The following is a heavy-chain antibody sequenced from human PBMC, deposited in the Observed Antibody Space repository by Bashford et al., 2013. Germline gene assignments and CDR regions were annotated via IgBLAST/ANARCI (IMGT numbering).Heavy chain of an antibody. D-gene: IGHD2-21*02. J-gene: IGHJ2*01. CDR1: GYTFSDYY. V-gene: IGHV1-2*02. Sequence: ASVKVSCKASGYTFSDYYLHWVRQAPGQGLEWMGWINPNRGDTNYAQNFQGRVSMTRDTSISTAYLELSRLRSDDTAVYYCAKDYCAGDCASFFDLWGRGTLVTVSS. CDR2: INPNRGDT. CDR3: AKDYCAGDCASFFDL.